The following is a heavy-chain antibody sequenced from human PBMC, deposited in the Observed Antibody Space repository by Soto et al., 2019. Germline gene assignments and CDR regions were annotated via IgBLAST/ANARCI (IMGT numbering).Heavy chain of an antibody. CDR3: TKPQVPSSVPSKYLQH. CDR2: ISGSNSK. V-gene: IGHV3-23*01. D-gene: IGHD3-10*02. J-gene: IGHJ1*01. Sequence: GESLKISCAVSGFPFSSYAMSWVRQAPGTGLEWVSSISGSNSKYYADSVGGRFTISRDNAKNMLYLQMNSMRVEDTAGYYCTKPQVPSSVPSKYLQHWGQGTLVTVSS. CDR1: GFPFSSYA.